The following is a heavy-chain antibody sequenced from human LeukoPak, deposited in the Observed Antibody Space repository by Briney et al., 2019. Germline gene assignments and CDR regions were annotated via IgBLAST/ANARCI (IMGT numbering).Heavy chain of an antibody. J-gene: IGHJ4*02. D-gene: IGHD6-13*01. CDR2: INPSGGST. Sequence: ASVTVPRKACGGTFLSYVISWVRQAPGQGLEWMGIINPSGGSTSYAQKFQGRVTMTRDTSTSTVYMELSSLRSEDTAVYYCARDGAASVRTFDYWGQGTLVTVSS. V-gene: IGHV1-46*01. CDR1: GGTFLSYV. CDR3: ARDGAASVRTFDY.